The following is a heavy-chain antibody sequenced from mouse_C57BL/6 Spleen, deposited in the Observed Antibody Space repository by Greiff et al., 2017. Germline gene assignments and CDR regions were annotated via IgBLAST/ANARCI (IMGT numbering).Heavy chain of an antibody. Sequence: EVQGVESGPELVKPGDSVKISCKASGYSFTGYFMNWVMQSHGKSLEWIGRINPYNGDTFYNQKFKGKATLTVDKSSSTAHMELRSLTSEDSAVYYCARGYYYGSSYGYFDVWGTGTTVTVSS. CDR1: GYSFTGYF. J-gene: IGHJ1*03. V-gene: IGHV1-20*01. D-gene: IGHD1-1*01. CDR3: ARGYYYGSSYGYFDV. CDR2: INPYNGDT.